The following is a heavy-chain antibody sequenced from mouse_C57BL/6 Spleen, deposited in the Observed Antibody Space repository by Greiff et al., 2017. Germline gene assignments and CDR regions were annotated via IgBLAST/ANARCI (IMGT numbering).Heavy chain of an antibody. J-gene: IGHJ3*01. CDR1: GFTFSSYA. V-gene: IGHV5-4*01. CDR3: ARDRTTLVERTWFAY. Sequence: EVQLVESGGGLVKPGGSLKLSCAASGFTFSSYAMSWVRQTPEKRLEWVATISDGGSYTYYPDNVKGRYTITRDNAKNNLYLQMSHLKSEDTAMYYCARDRTTLVERTWFAYWGQGTLVTGSA. CDR2: ISDGGSYT. D-gene: IGHD1-1*01.